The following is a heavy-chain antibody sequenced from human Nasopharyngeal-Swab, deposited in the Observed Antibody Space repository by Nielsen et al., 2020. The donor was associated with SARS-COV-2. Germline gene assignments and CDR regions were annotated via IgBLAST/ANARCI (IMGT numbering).Heavy chain of an antibody. V-gene: IGHV3-9*01. D-gene: IGHD3-10*01. J-gene: IGHJ4*02. CDR3: AAYGSGSYYTL. Sequence: SLKISCAASGFTFDDYAMHWVRQAPGKGLEWVSGISWNSGSIGYVDSVKGRFTISRDNAKNSLYLQMNSLRAEDTALYYCAAYGSGSYYTLWGQGTLVTVSS. CDR1: GFTFDDYA. CDR2: ISWNSGSI.